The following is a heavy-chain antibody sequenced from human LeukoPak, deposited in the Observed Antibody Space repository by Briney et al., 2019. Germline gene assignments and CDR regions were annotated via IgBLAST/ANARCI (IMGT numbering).Heavy chain of an antibody. CDR1: GGSISSGGYY. CDR2: IYHSGST. Sequence: SETLSLTCTVSGGSISSGGYYWSWIRQPPGKGLEWIGYIYHSGSTYYNPSLKSRVTISVDRSKNQFSLKLSSVTAADTAVYYCARAAIFGVVVFDYWGQGTLVTVS. J-gene: IGHJ4*02. D-gene: IGHD3-3*01. CDR3: ARAAIFGVVVFDY. V-gene: IGHV4-30-2*01.